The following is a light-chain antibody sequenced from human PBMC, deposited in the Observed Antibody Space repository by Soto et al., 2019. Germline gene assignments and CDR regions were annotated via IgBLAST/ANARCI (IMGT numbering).Light chain of an antibody. V-gene: IGKV3-20*01. Sequence: EIVLTQSPGTLSLSPGERATLSCRASQSVSSSYLAWYQQKPGQAPSLLIYGTLSRATGIHDRFSGSGSGTDFTITIRRLETEDFAVYYGQQYGSLLWTLGHRKNVE. CDR3: QQYGSLLWT. CDR1: QSVSSSY. CDR2: GTL. J-gene: IGKJ1*01.